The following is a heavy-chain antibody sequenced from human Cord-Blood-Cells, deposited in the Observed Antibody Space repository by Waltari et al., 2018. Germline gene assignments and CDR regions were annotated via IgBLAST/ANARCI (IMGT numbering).Heavy chain of an antibody. CDR3: ARDLDY. Sequence: EVQLVESGGGLVQPGGSLRLSCAASGFTFSDHYMDWVRQAPGKGLEWVGRTRNKANSYTTEYAASVKGRFTIARDDSKNSLYLQMNSLKTEDTAVYYCARDLDYWGQGTLVTVSS. J-gene: IGHJ4*02. V-gene: IGHV3-72*01. CDR2: TRNKANSYTT. CDR1: GFTFSDHY.